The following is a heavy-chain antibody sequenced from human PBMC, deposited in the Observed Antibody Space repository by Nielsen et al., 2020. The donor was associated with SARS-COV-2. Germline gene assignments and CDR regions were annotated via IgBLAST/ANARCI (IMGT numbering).Heavy chain of an antibody. CDR2: INPDESKT. D-gene: IGHD3-22*01. V-gene: IGHV3-74*03. J-gene: IGHJ4*02. CDR3: ARLWDDGYYFDTGPYDY. CDR1: GFTFSDFA. Sequence: GESLKISCAASGFTFSDFAFHWVRQAPGQGLVWVSHINPDESKTTYADSVKGRFTISRDNAKNTLYLQMNSLRAEDTAVYYCARLWDDGYYFDTGPYDYWGQGTLVTVSS.